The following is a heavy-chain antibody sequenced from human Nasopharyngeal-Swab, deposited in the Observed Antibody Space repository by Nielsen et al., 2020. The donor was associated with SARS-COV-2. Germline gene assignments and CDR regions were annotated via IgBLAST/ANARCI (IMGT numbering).Heavy chain of an antibody. CDR1: GFTFSSYW. D-gene: IGHD1-26*01. Sequence: GESLKISCAASGFTFSSYWMSWVRQAPGKGLEWVANIKQDGSEKYYVDSVKGRFTISRDNAKNSLYLQMNSLKSEDTAVYYCTSWEGPHWGQGTLVTVSS. CDR3: TSWEGPH. J-gene: IGHJ4*02. CDR2: IKQDGSEK. V-gene: IGHV3-7*03.